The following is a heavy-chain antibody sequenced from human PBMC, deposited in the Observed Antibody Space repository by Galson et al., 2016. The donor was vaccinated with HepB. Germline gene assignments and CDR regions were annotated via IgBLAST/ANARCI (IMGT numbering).Heavy chain of an antibody. CDR2: ISVGGHST. CDR1: GFTFSSFA. J-gene: IGHJ6*02. V-gene: IGHV3-23*01. D-gene: IGHD4-17*01. CDR3: ARGDYGAYSPFGMDV. Sequence: SLRLSCAASGFTFSSFAMSWVRQAPGKGLEWVSSISVGGHSTYYADSVKGRFTISRDNSKNTLYLQMNSLRAEDTAVYYCARGDYGAYSPFGMDVWGQGTTVTVSS.